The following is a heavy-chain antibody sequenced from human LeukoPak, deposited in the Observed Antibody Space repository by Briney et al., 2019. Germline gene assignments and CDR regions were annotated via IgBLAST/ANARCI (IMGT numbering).Heavy chain of an antibody. J-gene: IGHJ4*02. V-gene: IGHV3-7*04. D-gene: IGHD1-26*01. CDR1: GITFSGYW. CDR2: INLDGSVK. Sequence: GGSLRLSCAASGITFSGYWMNWVRQAPGKGLEWVANINLDGSVKYYVDSVKGRFTISRDNAKNSLSLQMNSLRAEDTAVYYCARAGRRLDYWGQGTLVTVSS. CDR3: ARAGRRLDY.